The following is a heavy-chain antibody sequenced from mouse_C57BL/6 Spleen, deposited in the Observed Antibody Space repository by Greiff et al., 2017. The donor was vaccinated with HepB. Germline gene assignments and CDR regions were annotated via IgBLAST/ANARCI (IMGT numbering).Heavy chain of an antibody. Sequence: VQLQQSGPELVKPGASVKISCKASGYSFTDYNMTWVMQSNRKSLSWIGVINPNYGTTSYNQKFKGKATLTVDQSSSTAYMQLNSLTSEDSAVYYCARRTAQAPFGYWGQGTTLTVSS. J-gene: IGHJ2*01. CDR2: INPNYGTT. D-gene: IGHD3-2*02. CDR1: GYSFTDYN. V-gene: IGHV1-39*01. CDR3: ARRTAQAPFGY.